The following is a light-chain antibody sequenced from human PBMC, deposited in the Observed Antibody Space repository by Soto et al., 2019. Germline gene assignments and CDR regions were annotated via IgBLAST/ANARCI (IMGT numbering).Light chain of an antibody. CDR1: QTISSW. J-gene: IGKJ5*01. CDR3: QQAASFPIT. CDR2: KAS. V-gene: IGKV1-5*03. Sequence: DIQMTQSPSTLSGSVGDRVTITCRASQTISSWLAWYQQKPGKAPKLLIYKASTLKSGVPSRFSGSGSGTEFTLTISSLQPDDFAAYYCQQAASFPITFGQGTRLDIK.